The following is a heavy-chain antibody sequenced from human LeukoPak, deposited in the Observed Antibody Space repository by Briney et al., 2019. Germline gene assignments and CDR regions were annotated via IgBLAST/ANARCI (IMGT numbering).Heavy chain of an antibody. J-gene: IGHJ4*02. D-gene: IGHD7-27*01. Sequence: GGSLRLSCAASGFTFGDSYMTWIRQAPGKGLEWVSFISSNGDSTNYADSVKGRFTISRDNAKSSLSLQMNSLRAEDTAVYYCGRGHWGVDYWGQGALVTVSS. V-gene: IGHV3-11*04. CDR2: ISSNGDST. CDR3: GRGHWGVDY. CDR1: GFTFGDSY.